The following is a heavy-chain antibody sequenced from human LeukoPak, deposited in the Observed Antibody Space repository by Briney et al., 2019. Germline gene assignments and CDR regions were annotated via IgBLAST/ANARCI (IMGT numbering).Heavy chain of an antibody. J-gene: IGHJ4*02. D-gene: IGHD6-13*01. CDR3: ARGSPSISSSWYDYFDC. Sequence: GASVKVSCKASGYTFTSYGISWVRQAPGQGLEWMGWISAYNGNTNYAQKLQGRVTMTTDTSTSTAYMELRSLRSDDTAVYYCARGSPSISSSWYDYFDCGGQGTLVTVSS. CDR1: GYTFTSYG. CDR2: ISAYNGNT. V-gene: IGHV1-18*01.